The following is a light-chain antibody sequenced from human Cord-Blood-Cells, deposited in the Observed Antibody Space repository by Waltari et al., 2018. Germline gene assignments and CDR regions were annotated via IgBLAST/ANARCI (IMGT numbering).Light chain of an antibody. CDR1: RLGDKY. Sequence: SYELTPPPSLSVSPGKTASITCSGYRLGDKYACWYQQKPGQSPVLVINQDSKRPSGIPERFSGSNSGNTATLTISGTQAMDEADYYCQAWDSSTVVFGGGTKLTVL. CDR2: QDS. V-gene: IGLV3-1*01. CDR3: QAWDSSTVV. J-gene: IGLJ2*01.